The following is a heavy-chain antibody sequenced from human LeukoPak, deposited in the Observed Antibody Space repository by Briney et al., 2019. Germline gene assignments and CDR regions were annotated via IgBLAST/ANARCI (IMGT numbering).Heavy chain of an antibody. CDR2: TYYRSKWYN. CDR1: GDSGSSNSAA. V-gene: IGHV6-1*01. D-gene: IGHD3-9*01. Sequence: SQTLPLTCAISGDSGSSNSAAWNWIRQSPSRGLEWLGRTYYRSKWYNDYAVSVKSRITINPDTSKNQFSLQLNSVTPEDTAVYYCARVLRYFDWPYYYYMDVWGKGTTVTISS. CDR3: ARVLRYFDWPYYYYMDV. J-gene: IGHJ6*03.